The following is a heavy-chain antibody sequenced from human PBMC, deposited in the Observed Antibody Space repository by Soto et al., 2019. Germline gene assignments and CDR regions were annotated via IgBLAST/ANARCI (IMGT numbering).Heavy chain of an antibody. CDR2: ISGSGKDT. Sequence: DLVESGGGLVKPGGSLTLSCATSGFTFSNYRMNWVRQAPGKGLEWVASISGSGKDTFYRDSVKGRFTISRDNAESSLVLQMNSLTVDDTAVYHCARVHLVRTSSYYCGMDVWGPGTTVTVFS. CDR1: GFTFSNYR. D-gene: IGHD6-6*01. J-gene: IGHJ6*02. CDR3: ARVHLVRTSSYYCGMDV. V-gene: IGHV3-21*06.